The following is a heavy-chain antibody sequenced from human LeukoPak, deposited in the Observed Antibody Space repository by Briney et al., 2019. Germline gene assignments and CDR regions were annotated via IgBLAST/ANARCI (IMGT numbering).Heavy chain of an antibody. CDR1: GFTFDDYA. Sequence: PGRSLRLSCAASGFTFDDYAMHWVRQAPGKGLEWVSGISWNSGSIGYADSVKGRFTISRDNAKNSLYLQMNSLRAEDTALYYCAKDLGEHGGSSAPYGMDVWGQGTTATVSS. CDR2: ISWNSGSI. J-gene: IGHJ6*02. D-gene: IGHD4-23*01. CDR3: AKDLGEHGGSSAPYGMDV. V-gene: IGHV3-9*01.